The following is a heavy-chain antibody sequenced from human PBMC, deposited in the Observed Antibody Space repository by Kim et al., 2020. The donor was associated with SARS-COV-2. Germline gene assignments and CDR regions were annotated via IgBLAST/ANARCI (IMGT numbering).Heavy chain of an antibody. CDR1: GGTFSSYA. CDR2: IIPIFGTA. D-gene: IGHD2-2*01. J-gene: IGHJ5*02. CDR3: ARDRSVVVPAAMVPNWFDP. V-gene: IGHV1-69*13. Sequence: SVKVSCKASGGTFSSYAISWVRQAPGQGLEWMGGIIPIFGTANYAQKFQGRVTITADESTSTAYMELSSLRSEDTAVYYCARDRSVVVPAAMVPNWFDPWGQGTLVTVSS.